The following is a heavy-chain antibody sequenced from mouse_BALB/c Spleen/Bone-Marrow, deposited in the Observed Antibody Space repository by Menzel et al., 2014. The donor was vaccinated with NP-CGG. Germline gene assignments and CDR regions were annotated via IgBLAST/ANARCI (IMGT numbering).Heavy chain of an antibody. V-gene: IGHV5-9-3*01. Sequence: DVMLVESGGGLVKPGGSLKLSCAASGFTFSSYAMSWVRQTPEKRLEWVATISSGGSYTYYPDSVKGRFTISKDNAKNTLYLQMSSLRSEDTAMYYCARQYDCDGAWFAYWGQGTLVTISA. CDR2: ISSGGSYT. D-gene: IGHD2-4*01. CDR3: ARQYDCDGAWFAY. CDR1: GFTFSSYA. J-gene: IGHJ3*01.